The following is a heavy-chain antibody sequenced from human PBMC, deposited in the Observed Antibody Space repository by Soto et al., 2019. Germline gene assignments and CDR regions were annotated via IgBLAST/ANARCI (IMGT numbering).Heavy chain of an antibody. D-gene: IGHD3-10*01. V-gene: IGHV4-34*01. CDR2: INHSGST. CDR3: ARGHGGSGSYGPGYYYYGMDV. CDR1: GGSFSGYY. Sequence: QVQLQQWGAGLLKPSETLSLTCAVYGGSFSGYYWSWIRQPPGKGLEWIGEINHSGSTNYNPSLKSRVTISVDTSKNQFSLKLSSVTAADTAVYYCARGHGGSGSYGPGYYYYGMDVWGQGTTVTVSS. J-gene: IGHJ6*02.